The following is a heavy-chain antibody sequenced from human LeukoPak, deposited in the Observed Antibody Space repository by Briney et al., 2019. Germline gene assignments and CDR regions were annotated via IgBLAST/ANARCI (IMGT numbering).Heavy chain of an antibody. J-gene: IGHJ4*02. CDR2: IYYTGSS. CDR1: GGSISSSTYF. V-gene: IGHV4-39*02. D-gene: IGHD4-17*01. CDR3: ARGPQGVTRPEY. Sequence: PSETLSLTCTVSGGSISSSTYFWGWLRQPPGKGLEWIGTIYYTGSSYYNPSLKSRVTISVDTSKNHFSLKVRSVTAADTAAYYCARGPQGVTRPEYWGQGTLVTVSS.